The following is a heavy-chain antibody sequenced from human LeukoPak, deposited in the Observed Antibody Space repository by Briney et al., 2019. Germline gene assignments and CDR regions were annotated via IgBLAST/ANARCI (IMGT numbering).Heavy chain of an antibody. CDR1: GFTFSDYY. D-gene: IGHD3-10*01. CDR3: ARGGITMVQGVYYYYYYMDV. J-gene: IGHJ6*03. CDR2: ISSSGSTI. Sequence: GGSLRLSCAASGFTFSDYYMSWIRQAPGKGREWVSYISSSGSTIYYADSVKGRFTISRDNAKNSLYLQMNSLRAEDTAVYYCARGGITMVQGVYYYYYYMDVWGKGTTVTVSS. V-gene: IGHV3-11*01.